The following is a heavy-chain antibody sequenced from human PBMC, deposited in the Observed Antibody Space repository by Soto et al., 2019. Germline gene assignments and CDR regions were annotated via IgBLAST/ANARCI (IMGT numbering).Heavy chain of an antibody. Sequence: ASVKVSCKASGGTFSSYAISWVRQAPGQGLEWMGGIIPIFGTANYAQKFQGRVTITADESTSTAYMELSSLRSEDTAVYYCARVQYYYDSSGYPNAFDISGQGTMVTVAS. CDR2: IIPIFGTA. CDR3: ARVQYYYDSSGYPNAFDI. J-gene: IGHJ3*02. CDR1: GGTFSSYA. D-gene: IGHD3-22*01. V-gene: IGHV1-69*13.